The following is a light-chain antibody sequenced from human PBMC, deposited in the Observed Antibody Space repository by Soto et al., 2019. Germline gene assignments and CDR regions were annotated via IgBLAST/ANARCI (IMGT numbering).Light chain of an antibody. Sequence: EIVMTQSPATLSVSPGERAALSCRASQTVSINLAWYQHKPGQAPRLLLYGSSTRATGIPSRFSGSGSGTEFTLTISSLQSEVVAVYYCQQYNNWPRTFGRGTTVEIK. CDR3: QQYNNWPRT. V-gene: IGKV3-15*01. J-gene: IGKJ1*01. CDR1: QTVSIN. CDR2: GSS.